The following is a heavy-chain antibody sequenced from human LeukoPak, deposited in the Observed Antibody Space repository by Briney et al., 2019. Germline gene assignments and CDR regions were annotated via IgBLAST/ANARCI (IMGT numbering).Heavy chain of an antibody. Sequence: SETLSLTCTVSGGSISSSYWSWLRQPPGKGLEWIGYIYHSGSINYNPSLKSRVTISLDTSKSQFSLKLSSLTAADTAVYYCARGAPLTVGASRAFDIWGQGTMVTVSS. V-gene: IGHV4-59*01. D-gene: IGHD1-26*01. CDR3: ARGAPLTVGASRAFDI. CDR1: GGSISSSY. J-gene: IGHJ3*02. CDR2: IYHSGSI.